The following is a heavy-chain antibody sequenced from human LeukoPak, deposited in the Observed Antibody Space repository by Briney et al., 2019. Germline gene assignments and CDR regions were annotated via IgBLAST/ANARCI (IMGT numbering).Heavy chain of an antibody. Sequence: GRSLRLSCAASGFTFDDYAIHWVRQAPGEGLEWVSGISWNSGSIGYADSVKGRFTISRDNAKNSLYLQMNSLRAEDTALYYCAKSRMTTVTHGWFDPWGQGTLVTVSS. CDR2: ISWNSGSI. V-gene: IGHV3-9*01. J-gene: IGHJ5*02. CDR1: GFTFDDYA. D-gene: IGHD4-17*01. CDR3: AKSRMTTVTHGWFDP.